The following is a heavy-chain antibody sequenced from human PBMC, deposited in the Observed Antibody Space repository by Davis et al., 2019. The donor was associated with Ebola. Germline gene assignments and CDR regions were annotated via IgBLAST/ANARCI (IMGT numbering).Heavy chain of an antibody. CDR1: GFTFSGSA. Sequence: GESLKISCAASGFTFSGSAMHWVRQASGKGLEWVGRIRSKANSYATAYAASVKGRFTISRDDSKNTAYLQMNSLKTEDTAVYYCTTSNSSGSDDYWGQGTLVTVSS. CDR2: IRSKANSYAT. V-gene: IGHV3-73*01. CDR3: TTSNSSGSDDY. J-gene: IGHJ4*02. D-gene: IGHD6-19*01.